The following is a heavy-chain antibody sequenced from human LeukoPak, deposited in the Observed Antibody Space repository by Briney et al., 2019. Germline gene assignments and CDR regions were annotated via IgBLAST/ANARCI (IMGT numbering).Heavy chain of an antibody. Sequence: GGSLRLSCAASGFTFSSYTMNWVRQAPGKGLEWVSSISSSSKYTYYADSMKDRITISRDDARNSLYLQMNSLRAEDTAMYYCARDYSGDYWGQGTLVTVSS. CDR3: ARDYSGDY. D-gene: IGHD3-10*01. J-gene: IGHJ4*02. CDR1: GFTFSSYT. CDR2: ISSSSKYT. V-gene: IGHV3-21*01.